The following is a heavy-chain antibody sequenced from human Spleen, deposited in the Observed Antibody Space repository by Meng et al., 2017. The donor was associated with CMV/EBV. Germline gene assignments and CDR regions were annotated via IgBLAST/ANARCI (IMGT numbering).Heavy chain of an antibody. Sequence: SETLSLTCTVSGGSVSGYFWSWIRQPPGKGLEWIGYLHYSGSTKYGPSLKSRVTILVDTSKNQFSLKLTSVTAADTAIYYCARAGGFGSYSGMDVWGQGTTVTVSS. V-gene: IGHV4-59*02. J-gene: IGHJ6*02. CDR1: GGSVSGYF. CDR3: ARAGGFGSYSGMDV. D-gene: IGHD2-21*01. CDR2: LHYSGST.